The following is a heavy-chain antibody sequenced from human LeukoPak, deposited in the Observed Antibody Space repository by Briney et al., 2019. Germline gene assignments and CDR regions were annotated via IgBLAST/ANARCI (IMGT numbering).Heavy chain of an antibody. CDR3: AKSGVAAAARRAFGYYFYGMDV. CDR2: ISASGGTT. J-gene: IGHJ6*02. D-gene: IGHD6-13*01. V-gene: IGHV3-23*01. Sequence: GGSLRLSCAASGFTFGSYAMNWVRQAPGKGLDWVSVISASGGTTYYANSVKGRFTISRDNSKNTLYLQTNSLSAEDTGVYYCAKSGVAAAARRAFGYYFYGMDVWGQGTTVTVSS. CDR1: GFTFGSYA.